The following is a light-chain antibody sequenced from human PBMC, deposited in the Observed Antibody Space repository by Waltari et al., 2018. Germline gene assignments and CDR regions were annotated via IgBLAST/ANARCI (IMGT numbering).Light chain of an antibody. J-gene: IGKJ1*01. V-gene: IGKV3-20*01. CDR1: QSVGRT. CDR2: GAS. CDR3: QHYVRLPVT. Sequence: EIVLTQFPGTLSLSPGERATLSCRTSQSVGRTLAWYQQKPGQAPRLLIYGASIRATGIPDRFSGSGSGTDFSLTISRPEPEDFAVYYCQHYVRLPVTFGQGTKVEIK.